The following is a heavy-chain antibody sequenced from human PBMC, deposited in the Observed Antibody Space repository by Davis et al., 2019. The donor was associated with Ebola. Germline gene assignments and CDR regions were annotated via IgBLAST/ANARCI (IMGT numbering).Heavy chain of an antibody. CDR1: GYTFTSYG. Sequence: ASVTVPCKASGYTFTSYGISWVRQAPGQGLEWMGWISAYNGNTNYAQKLQGRVTMTTDTSTSTAYMELRSLRSDDTAVYYCARDPLGTTMLDYWGQGTLVTVSS. V-gene: IGHV1-18*01. CDR3: ARDPLGTTMLDY. CDR2: ISAYNGNT. J-gene: IGHJ4*02. D-gene: IGHD3-10*02.